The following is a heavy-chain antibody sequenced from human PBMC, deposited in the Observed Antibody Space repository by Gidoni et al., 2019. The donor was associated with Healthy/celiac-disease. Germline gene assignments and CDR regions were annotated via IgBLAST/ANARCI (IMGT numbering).Heavy chain of an antibody. CDR2: MNPNSGNT. Sequence: QVQLVQSGAEVKKPGASVKVSCKASGYTFTSYDINWVRQATGQGLEWMGWMNPNSGNTGDAQKFQGRVTMTRNTSISTAYMELSSLRSEDTAVYYCARGHGYSGYDHGDYYYGMDVWGQGTTVTVSS. D-gene: IGHD5-12*01. CDR1: GYTFTSYD. V-gene: IGHV1-8*01. J-gene: IGHJ6*02. CDR3: ARGHGYSGYDHGDYYYGMDV.